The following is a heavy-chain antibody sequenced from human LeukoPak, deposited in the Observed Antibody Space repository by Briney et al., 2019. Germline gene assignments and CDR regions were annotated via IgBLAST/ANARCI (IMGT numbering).Heavy chain of an antibody. Sequence: PGGSLRLSCAASGFTFSDYYMSWIRQAPGKGLEWVSYISSSGSTIDYADSVKGRFTISRDNVKNSLYLQMNSLRAEDTAVYYCARFRLTVTTYAHLDYWGQGTLVTVSS. V-gene: IGHV3-11*01. CDR2: ISSSGSTI. D-gene: IGHD4-17*01. CDR3: ARFRLTVTTYAHLDY. J-gene: IGHJ4*02. CDR1: GFTFSDYY.